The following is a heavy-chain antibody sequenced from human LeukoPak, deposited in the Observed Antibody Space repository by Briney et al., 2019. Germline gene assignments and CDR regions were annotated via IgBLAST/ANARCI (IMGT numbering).Heavy chain of an antibody. Sequence: GASVKVSGKASGSTFTGYYMHWVRQAPGQGLEGRGWFNPNSVGTNYEQKFQGRVTMTRDTSISPAYMELSRLRSVDTAVYYCARANMVRGVGSFFDRYWFDPWGQGTLVTVSS. CDR3: ARANMVRGVGSFFDRYWFDP. V-gene: IGHV1-2*02. CDR1: GSTFTGYY. J-gene: IGHJ5*02. CDR2: FNPNSVGT. D-gene: IGHD3-10*01.